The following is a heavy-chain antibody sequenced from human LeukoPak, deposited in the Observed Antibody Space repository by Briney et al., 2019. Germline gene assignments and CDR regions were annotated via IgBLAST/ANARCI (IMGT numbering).Heavy chain of an antibody. J-gene: IGHJ4*02. CDR2: IRFDGSDK. D-gene: IGHD3-10*01. CDR3: TKVTSGG. CDR1: GFPFSNYG. Sequence: GGPLRLSCAASGFPFSNYGMHWVRQAPGKGLDWVACIRFDGSDKYYADSVKGRFTISRDNSKNTLYLQMNSLRVEDTAVYYCTKVTSGGWGQGTLVTVSS. V-gene: IGHV3-30*02.